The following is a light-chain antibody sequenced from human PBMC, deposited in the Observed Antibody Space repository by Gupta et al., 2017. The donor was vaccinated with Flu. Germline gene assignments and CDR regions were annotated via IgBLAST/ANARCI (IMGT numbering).Light chain of an antibody. Sequence: IVLMQSPASLSLSPGETATLSCRARQGVSSSSLAWYQQKPGQAPRLVIYGGSTTATGIPDRFSGSGSGTEFALTISSREPEDFAVYYCQHDDSSPYSFGQGTKVEI. V-gene: IGKV3-20*01. CDR2: GGS. J-gene: IGKJ2*03. CDR1: QGVSSSS. CDR3: QHDDSSPYS.